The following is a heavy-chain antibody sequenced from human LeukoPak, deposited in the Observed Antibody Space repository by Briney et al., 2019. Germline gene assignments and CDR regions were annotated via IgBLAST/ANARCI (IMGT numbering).Heavy chain of an antibody. CDR1: GFTFSNYA. D-gene: IGHD1-1*01. CDR2: IGGSSGGT. V-gene: IGHV3-23*01. Sequence: PGGSLRLSCAASGFTFSNYAMSWVRQAPGKGLEWVSGIGGSSGGTNYADPVKGRFTISRDNSRNTLYLQMNSLRAEDTAIYYCAKDGGPTVFYYFDYWGQGTLITVSS. J-gene: IGHJ4*02. CDR3: AKDGGPTVFYYFDY.